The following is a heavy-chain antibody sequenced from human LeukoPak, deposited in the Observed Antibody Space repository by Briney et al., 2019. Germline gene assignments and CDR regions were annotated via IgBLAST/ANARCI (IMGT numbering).Heavy chain of an antibody. V-gene: IGHV3-64*01. D-gene: IGHD2-2*02. Sequence: GGSLRLSCAASGFTFSSYAMHWVRQAPGKGPEYVSAISSNGGSTYYANSVKGRFTISRDNSKNTLYLQMGSLRAEDMAVYYCARADCSSTSCYTLDYWGQGTLVTVSS. CDR1: GFTFSSYA. J-gene: IGHJ4*02. CDR2: ISSNGGST. CDR3: ARADCSSTSCYTLDY.